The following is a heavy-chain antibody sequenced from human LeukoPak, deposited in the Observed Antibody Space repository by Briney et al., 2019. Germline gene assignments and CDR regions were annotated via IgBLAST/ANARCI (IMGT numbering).Heavy chain of an antibody. CDR2: ISSGGSPM. D-gene: IGHD2-21*01. CDR1: GFTFSDHF. CDR3: AKAPVTSCRGAFCYPFDY. V-gene: IGHV3-11*01. J-gene: IGHJ4*01. Sequence: WGSLRLSCAASGFTFSDHFMSWIRQSPGKGLEWVAYISSGGSPMYYVDSVKGRSTISRDNAKNSLYLEIHSLRVEDAGVYYCAKAPVTSCRGAFCYPFDYWGHGTLVTVSS.